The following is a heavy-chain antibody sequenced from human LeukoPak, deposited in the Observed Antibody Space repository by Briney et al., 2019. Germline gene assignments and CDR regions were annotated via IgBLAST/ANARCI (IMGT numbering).Heavy chain of an antibody. CDR2: IDTSGT. CDR3: ATDKYGDFGYSFDY. D-gene: IGHD4-17*01. Sequence: PSETLSLTCTVSGGSISSYYWTWIRQPAGKGLEWIGRIDTSGTDYNTSLKSRVTISLDTSKNQFSLILSSVAAADTAVYYCATDKYGDFGYSFDYWGQGTLVTVSS. J-gene: IGHJ4*02. V-gene: IGHV4-4*07. CDR1: GGSISSYY.